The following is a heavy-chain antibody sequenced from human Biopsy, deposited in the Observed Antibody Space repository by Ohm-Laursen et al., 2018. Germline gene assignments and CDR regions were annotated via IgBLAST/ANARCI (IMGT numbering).Heavy chain of an antibody. V-gene: IGHV3-23*01. D-gene: IGHD4-17*01. J-gene: IGHJ4*02. CDR1: GFTFSSYA. Sequence: GSLRLSCSASGFTFSSYAMTWVRQAPGKGLEWVSVINTSGGSTHYAVSVKGRFTISRDNSKNTLYLRMNSLRAEDTAVYCCAKPADSYGSEFYFDYWGQGTLVTVSS. CDR3: AKPADSYGSEFYFDY. CDR2: INTSGGST.